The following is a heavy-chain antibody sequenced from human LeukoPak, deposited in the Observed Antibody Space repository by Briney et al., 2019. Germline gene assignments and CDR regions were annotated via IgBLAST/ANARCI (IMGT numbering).Heavy chain of an antibody. V-gene: IGHV3-30*03. Sequence: GRSLRLSCAASGFSFSSYGMHWVRQAPGKGLEWVAVISHDGSNKYYADSVKGRFTISRDNSKNTLYLHMNSLRVEDTAVYYCASAWHLGIVVVMLDSWGQGTLVTVSS. CDR2: ISHDGSNK. CDR3: ASAWHLGIVVVMLDS. D-gene: IGHD3-22*01. CDR1: GFSFSSYG. J-gene: IGHJ4*02.